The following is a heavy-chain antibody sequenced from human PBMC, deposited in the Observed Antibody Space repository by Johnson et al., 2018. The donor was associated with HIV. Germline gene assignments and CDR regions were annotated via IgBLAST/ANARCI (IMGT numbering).Heavy chain of an antibody. CDR2: IAWNGATT. V-gene: IGHV3-20*04. CDR1: GFTFDEHG. J-gene: IGHJ3*02. D-gene: IGHD7-27*01. CDR3: AKVLSPRPWGDDAFDI. Sequence: VQLVESGGGLVQPGGSLRLSCAASGFTFDEHGMSWVRQAPGKGLEWVSGIAWNGATTGYADSVKGRFTISRDNVKKSLYLQMNSLRAEDTAVYYCAKVLSPRPWGDDAFDIWGQGTMVTVSS.